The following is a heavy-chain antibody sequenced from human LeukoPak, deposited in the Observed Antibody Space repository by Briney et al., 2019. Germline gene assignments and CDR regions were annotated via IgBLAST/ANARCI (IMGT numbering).Heavy chain of an antibody. V-gene: IGHV3-23*01. Sequence: PGRSLRLSCAASGFTFSSYAMSWVRQAPGKGLEWVSAISGSGGSTYYADSVKGRFTISRDNSKNTLYLQMNSLRVEDTAIYYCVRDRYGDTDYWGQGTLVTVSS. CDR1: GFTFSSYA. J-gene: IGHJ4*02. CDR2: ISGSGGST. CDR3: VRDRYGDTDY. D-gene: IGHD2-21*01.